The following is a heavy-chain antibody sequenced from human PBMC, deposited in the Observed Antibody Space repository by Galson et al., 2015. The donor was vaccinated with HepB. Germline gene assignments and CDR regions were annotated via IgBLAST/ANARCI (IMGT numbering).Heavy chain of an antibody. CDR3: AKEPPRIVRPTVQGDY. CDR2: ISGFGFNT. CDR1: GFTFSSYA. J-gene: IGHJ4*02. V-gene: IGHV3-23*01. Sequence: SLRLSCAASGFTFSSYAMSWVRQAPGKGLEWVSAISGFGFNTYYADSVEGRFTTSRDNSKNTLYLQMNSPRAEDTAVYYCAKEPPRIVRPTVQGDYWGQGTLVTVSS. D-gene: IGHD1-26*01.